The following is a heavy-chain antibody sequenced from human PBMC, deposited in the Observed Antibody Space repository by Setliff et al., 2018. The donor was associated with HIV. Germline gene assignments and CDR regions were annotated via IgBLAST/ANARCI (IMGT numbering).Heavy chain of an antibody. CDR3: ASAGPYCGDDCPYNWPTP. CDR2: VHHSGST. J-gene: IGHJ5*02. Sequence: SETLSLTCTVSSDSISSSYWTWIRQPPGQGLEWIGYVHHSGSTKYNASLRSRVTMSVDTSKNLFSLTLRSVTAADTAVYYCASAGPYCGDDCPYNWPTPWGQGTLVTVSS. D-gene: IGHD2-21*02. CDR1: SDSISSSY. V-gene: IGHV4-59*01.